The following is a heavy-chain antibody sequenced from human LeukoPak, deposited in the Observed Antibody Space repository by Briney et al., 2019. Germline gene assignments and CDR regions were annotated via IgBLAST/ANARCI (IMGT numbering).Heavy chain of an antibody. Sequence: SETLSLTCTVSGGSISSYYWSWIRQPPGKGLEWIGYIYYSGSTNYNPSLKSRVTISVDTSKNQFSLKLSSVTAADTAVYYCARGAGYYGSGSYYDYWGQGTLVTVSS. D-gene: IGHD3-10*01. CDR1: GGSISSYY. V-gene: IGHV4-59*01. CDR2: IYYSGST. J-gene: IGHJ4*02. CDR3: ARGAGYYGSGSYYDY.